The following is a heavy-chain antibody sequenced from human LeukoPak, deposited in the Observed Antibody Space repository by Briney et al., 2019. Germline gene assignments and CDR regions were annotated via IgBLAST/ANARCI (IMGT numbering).Heavy chain of an antibody. CDR3: ARVVMGASYFDY. Sequence: ASVKVSCKASGGTFSSYAISWVRQAPGQGLEWMGRIIPILGIANYAQKFQGRVTITADKSTSTAYMELSSLRSEDTAVYYCARVVMGASYFDYLGQGTLVTVSS. CDR2: IIPILGIA. CDR1: GGTFSSYA. J-gene: IGHJ4*02. D-gene: IGHD1-26*01. V-gene: IGHV1-69*04.